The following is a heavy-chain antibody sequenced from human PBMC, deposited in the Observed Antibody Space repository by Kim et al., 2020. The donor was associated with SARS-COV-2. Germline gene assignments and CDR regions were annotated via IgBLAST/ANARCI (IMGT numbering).Heavy chain of an antibody. Sequence: SGPTLAKPTQTLTLTCTFSGFSLSTRGVGVGWIRQPPGKALEWLAVIYWDNDKRYSPSLKNRFTITKDTSKNQVVLTMTDLDPVDTATYYCVHRANYYDGGGYWGLIDSWGQGTLVTVSS. D-gene: IGHD3-22*01. J-gene: IGHJ4*02. V-gene: IGHV2-5*02. CDR3: VHRANYYDGGGYWGLIDS. CDR1: GFSLSTRGVG. CDR2: IYWDNDK.